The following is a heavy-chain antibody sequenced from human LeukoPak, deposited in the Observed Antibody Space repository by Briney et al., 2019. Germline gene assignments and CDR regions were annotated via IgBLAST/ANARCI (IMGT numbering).Heavy chain of an antibody. D-gene: IGHD6-13*01. CDR3: ARDSSSSWYDSSVGMDV. Sequence: GGSLRLSCAASGFTFSSYRMSWVRQAPGKGLEWVANIKQDGSEKYYVDSVKGRFTISRDNAKNSLYLQMNSLRAEDTAVYYCARDSSSSWYDSSVGMDVWGQGTTVTVSS. CDR2: IKQDGSEK. J-gene: IGHJ6*02. CDR1: GFTFSSYR. V-gene: IGHV3-7*01.